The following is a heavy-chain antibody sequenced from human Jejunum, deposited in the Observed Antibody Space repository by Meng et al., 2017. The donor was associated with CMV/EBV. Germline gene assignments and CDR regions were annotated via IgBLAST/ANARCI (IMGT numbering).Heavy chain of an antibody. D-gene: IGHD4-11*01. CDR1: GFNVSSSY. Sequence: DVRMAEAGGGLVQPGQSLRLSCAVSGFNVSSSYMSWVRQAPGKGLEWVSALYSGGLTYYADSVRGRFVISADNSKNTLYLQVDGLTGEDTAMYYCAKQVSDSSTYVYWGQGTLVTVSS. J-gene: IGHJ4*02. CDR3: AKQVSDSSTYVY. V-gene: IGHV3-66*04. CDR2: LYSGGLT.